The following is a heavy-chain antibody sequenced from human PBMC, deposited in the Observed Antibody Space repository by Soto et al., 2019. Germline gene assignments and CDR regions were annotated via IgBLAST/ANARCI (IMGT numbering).Heavy chain of an antibody. Sequence: GGSLRLSCAASGFTFSNYGMHWVRQAPGKGLEWAASIWYDGKSEYYADSVKGRFTISRDNSKNTVYLQMSSLRAEDTAVYYCARGTGHYDVSWGYFHYWGQGTLVTVSS. CDR1: GFTFSNYG. CDR2: IWYDGKSE. CDR3: ARGTGHYDVSWGYFHY. V-gene: IGHV3-33*01. J-gene: IGHJ4*02. D-gene: IGHD5-12*01.